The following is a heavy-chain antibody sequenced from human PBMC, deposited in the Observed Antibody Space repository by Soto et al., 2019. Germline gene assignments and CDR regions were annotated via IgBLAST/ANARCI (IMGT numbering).Heavy chain of an antibody. CDR2: MNPNSNNT. J-gene: IGHJ5*01. CDR3: ARSDGYHFNWLDS. D-gene: IGHD2-21*01. Sequence: QVQLVQSGAEVKTPGASVKVSCKASGYTFASYDMNWVRQAPGQGLEWMGWMNPNSNNTGYAQKFXXRFXMTRDIALSIAHMELSSLRNEDTAVYYCARSDGYHFNWLDSWGQGTLVTVSA. CDR1: GYTFASYD. V-gene: IGHV1-8*01.